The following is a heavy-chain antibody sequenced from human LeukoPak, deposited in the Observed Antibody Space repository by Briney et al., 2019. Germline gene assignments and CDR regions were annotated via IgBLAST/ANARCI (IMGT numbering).Heavy chain of an antibody. CDR1: SGAISTSHW. Sequence: SETLSLTCTVSSGAISTSHWLSWVRQPPGKGLEWIGEINHSGSTNYNPSLKSRVTISVDTSKNQFSLKLSSVTAADTAVYYCARTGGRITIFGVVIIPDAFDIWSQGTMVTVSS. CDR3: ARTGGRITIFGVVIIPDAFDI. J-gene: IGHJ3*02. D-gene: IGHD3-3*01. CDR2: INHSGST. V-gene: IGHV4-4*02.